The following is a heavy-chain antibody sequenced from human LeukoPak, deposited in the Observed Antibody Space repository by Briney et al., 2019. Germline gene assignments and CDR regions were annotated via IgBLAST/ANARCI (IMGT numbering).Heavy chain of an antibody. D-gene: IGHD3-22*01. Sequence: GGPLRLSCAASGFTFSNYWMSWVRQAPGKGLEWVANIKPDGTEKYYVDSVKGRFTISRDNAKKSLYLQMNSLRAEDTAVYYCARYSSDFFFGLPDYWGQGTLVTVSS. V-gene: IGHV3-7*01. CDR2: IKPDGTEK. CDR1: GFTFSNYW. J-gene: IGHJ4*02. CDR3: ARYSSDFFFGLPDY.